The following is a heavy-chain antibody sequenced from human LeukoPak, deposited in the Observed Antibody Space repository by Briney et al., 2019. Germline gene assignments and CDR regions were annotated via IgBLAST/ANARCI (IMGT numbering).Heavy chain of an antibody. J-gene: IGHJ4*02. CDR2: ILPSDGYT. Sequence: ASVKVSCKASGGTFSSYAISWMRQAPGQGLEWMGIILPSDGYTTYAQKFQGRVTMTRDTSTNTVYMELSSLRSEDTAVYYCAREVGATDYWGQGPLVTVSS. D-gene: IGHD1-26*01. CDR3: AREVGATDY. CDR1: GGTFSSYA. V-gene: IGHV1-46*01.